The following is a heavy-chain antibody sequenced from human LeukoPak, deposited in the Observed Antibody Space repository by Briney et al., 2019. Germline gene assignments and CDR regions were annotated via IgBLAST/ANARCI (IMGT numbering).Heavy chain of an antibody. CDR2: IYYSGST. CDR1: GGSISSYY. V-gene: IGHV4-59*08. J-gene: IGHJ6*02. Sequence: PSVTLSLTCTVSGGSISSYYWSWIRQPPGKGLEWIGYIYYSGSTNYNPSLKSRVTISVDTSKNQFSLKLSSVTAADTAVYYCARNAYYYYGMDVWGQGTTVTVSS. CDR3: ARNAYYYYGMDV.